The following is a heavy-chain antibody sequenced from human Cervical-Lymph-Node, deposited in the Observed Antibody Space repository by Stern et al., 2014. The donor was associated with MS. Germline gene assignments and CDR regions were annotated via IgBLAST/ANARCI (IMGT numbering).Heavy chain of an antibody. V-gene: IGHV1-69*04. D-gene: IGHD2-15*01. Sequence: QVQLVQSGAEVKKPGSSVHVSCKASGGTFISSYAITWMRQAPGQGLEWMGRIIPILGLPNYAQKFQGRLTITADTSTSTVYMYLTSLRSEDTAVYYCARGIVSNRAAATQHNLFDPWGQGTLVTVSS. CDR1: GGTFISSYA. J-gene: IGHJ5*02. CDR2: IIPILGLP. CDR3: ARGIVSNRAAATQHNLFDP.